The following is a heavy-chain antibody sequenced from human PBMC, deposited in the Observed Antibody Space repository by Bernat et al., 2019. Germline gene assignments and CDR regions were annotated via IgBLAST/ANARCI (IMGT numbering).Heavy chain of an antibody. J-gene: IGHJ4*02. Sequence: EVQLVESGGGLVKPGGSLRLSCAASGFTFSSYSMNWVRQAPGKGLELVSSISSSSSYIYYADSVKGRFTISRDNAKNSLYLQMNSLRAEDTAVYYCARTPYDILTSYYPTDYWGQGTLVTVSS. CDR3: ARTPYDILTSYYPTDY. CDR2: ISSSSSYI. CDR1: GFTFSSYS. V-gene: IGHV3-21*01. D-gene: IGHD3-9*01.